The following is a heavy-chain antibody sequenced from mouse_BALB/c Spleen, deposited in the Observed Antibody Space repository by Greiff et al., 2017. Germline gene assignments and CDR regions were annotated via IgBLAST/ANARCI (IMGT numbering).Heavy chain of an antibody. CDR2: IYPGNSDT. CDR1: GYSFTSYW. D-gene: IGHD2-4*01. CDR3: TRSYDYYPLWFAY. Sequence: VQLQQSGTVLARPGASVKMSCKASGYSFTSYWMHWVKQRPGQGLEWIGAIYPGNSDTSYNQKFKGKATLTADKSSSTAYMELRSLTSEDSAVYYCTRSYDYYPLWFAYWGQGTLVTVSA. J-gene: IGHJ3*01. V-gene: IGHV1-5*01.